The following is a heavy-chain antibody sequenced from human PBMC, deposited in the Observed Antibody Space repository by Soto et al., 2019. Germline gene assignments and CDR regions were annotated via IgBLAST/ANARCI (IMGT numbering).Heavy chain of an antibody. Sequence: SETLSLTCAVYGGSFSGYYWSWIRQPPGKGLEWIGEINHSGSTNYNPSLKSRVTISVDTSKNQFSLKLSSVTAADTAVYYCARSRRWPRRGGFDYWGQGTLVTVSS. J-gene: IGHJ4*02. V-gene: IGHV4-34*01. CDR1: GGSFSGYY. CDR2: INHSGST. CDR3: ARSRRWPRRGGFDY. D-gene: IGHD3-16*01.